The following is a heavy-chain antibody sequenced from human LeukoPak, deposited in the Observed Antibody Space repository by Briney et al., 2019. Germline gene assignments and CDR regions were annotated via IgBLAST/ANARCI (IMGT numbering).Heavy chain of an antibody. CDR1: GGTFSSYA. D-gene: IGHD2-2*01. Sequence: ASVKVSCKASGGTFSSYAISWVRQAPGPGLEWMGGIIPIFGTANYAQKFQGRVTITADESTSTAYMELSSLRSEDTAVYYCARGRRYQLLLLGAFDIWGQGTMVTVSS. CDR3: ARGRRYQLLLLGAFDI. CDR2: IIPIFGTA. J-gene: IGHJ3*02. V-gene: IGHV1-69*13.